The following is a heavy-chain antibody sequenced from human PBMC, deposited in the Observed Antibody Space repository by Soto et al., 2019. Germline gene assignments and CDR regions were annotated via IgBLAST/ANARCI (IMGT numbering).Heavy chain of an antibody. CDR3: ARDAPYNYGMDL. J-gene: IGHJ6*02. CDR1: GDSISNSDYH. V-gene: IGHV4-30-4*01. CDR2: IDYSGTT. Sequence: PSETLSLTCTVSGDSISNSDYHWNWIRQSPGKGLEWIASIDYSGTTYYNPSLKSRVIISTDTSKNLFSLKLRSVTAADTALYFRARDAPYNYGMDLWGQGTTVTVSS.